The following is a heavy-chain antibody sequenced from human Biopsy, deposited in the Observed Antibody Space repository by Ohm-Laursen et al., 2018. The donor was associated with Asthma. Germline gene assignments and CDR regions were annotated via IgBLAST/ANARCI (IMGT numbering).Heavy chain of an antibody. V-gene: IGHV3-33*05. CDR2: ISYDGSNK. CDR3: ARDYGGNSGYYYGMDV. Sequence: SLRLSCTASGFSFNSYGMHWVRQAPGKGLEWVAVISYDGSNKYYADSVKGRFTISRDNSKNTLYLQMNSLRDEDTAVYYCARDYGGNSGYYYGMDVWGQGTTVTVSS. J-gene: IGHJ6*02. CDR1: GFSFNSYG. D-gene: IGHD4-23*01.